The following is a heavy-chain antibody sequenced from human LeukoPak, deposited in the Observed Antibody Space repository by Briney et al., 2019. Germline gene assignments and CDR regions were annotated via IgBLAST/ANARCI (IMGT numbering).Heavy chain of an antibody. CDR3: ARDRHGYSYGFHRGYSDNNYMDV. J-gene: IGHJ6*03. CDR2: ITNDESRT. Sequence: GGSLRLSCVASGFTFSKHWIHWVRQAPGKGLVWVSRITNDESRTNHADSVNGRFTISRDNAKSTVYLQMNSLTAEDTAVYYCARDRHGYSYGFHRGYSDNNYMDVWGKGTTVTISS. CDR1: GFTFSKHW. D-gene: IGHD5-18*01. V-gene: IGHV3-74*01.